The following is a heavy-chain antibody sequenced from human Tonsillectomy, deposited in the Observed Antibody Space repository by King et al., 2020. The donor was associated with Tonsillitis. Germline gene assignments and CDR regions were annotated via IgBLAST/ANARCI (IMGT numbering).Heavy chain of an antibody. CDR3: ARAGSGTLSYWYFDL. CDR2: INPNSGGT. D-gene: IGHD6-13*01. J-gene: IGHJ2*01. V-gene: IGHV1-2*02. CDR1: GYTFTGYY. Sequence: LVQSGAKVKKPGASVNVSCKASGYTFTGYYMHWVRQAPGQGLEWMGWINPNSGGTNYAQKVQGRVTMTRDTSISTAYMELSRLRSDDTAVYSCARAGSGTLSYWYFDLWGRGTLVTVSS.